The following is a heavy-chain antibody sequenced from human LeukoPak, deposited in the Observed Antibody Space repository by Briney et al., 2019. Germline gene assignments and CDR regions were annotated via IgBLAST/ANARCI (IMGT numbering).Heavy chain of an antibody. D-gene: IGHD2-2*02. CDR3: ARERVVPAAIRGGNWFDP. CDR2: IYYSGST. V-gene: IGHV4-30-4*01. CDR1: GGSISSGDYY. Sequence: SETLSLTCTVSGGSISSGDYYWSWIRQPPGKGLEWIGYIYYSGSTYYNPSLKSRVTISVDTSKNQFSLKLSSVTAADTAVYYCARERVVPAAIRGGNWFDPWGQGTLVTASS. J-gene: IGHJ5*02.